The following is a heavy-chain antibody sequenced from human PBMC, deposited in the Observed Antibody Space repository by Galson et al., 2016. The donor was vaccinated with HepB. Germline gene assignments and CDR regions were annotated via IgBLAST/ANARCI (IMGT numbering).Heavy chain of an antibody. CDR2: TYRRSTYYD. V-gene: IGHV6-1*01. CDR1: GDSVSSNSVA. Sequence: CAISGDSVSSNSVAWNWIRQSPSRGPEWLGRTYRRSTYYDDDAVSVKGRITINTDTSKNQFSLKLISVTAADTAAYYCAGRRPATNPHYFDFWGQGILVTVSS. D-gene: IGHD1-26*01. J-gene: IGHJ4*02. CDR3: AGRRPATNPHYFDF.